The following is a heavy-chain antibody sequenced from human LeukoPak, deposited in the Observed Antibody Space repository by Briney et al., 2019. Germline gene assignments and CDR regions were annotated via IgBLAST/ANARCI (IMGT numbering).Heavy chain of an antibody. CDR1: GDTFSSYA. CDR3: AREGITMMGGMDV. CDR2: IIPIFGTA. V-gene: IGHV1-69*13. J-gene: IGHJ6*02. D-gene: IGHD3-22*01. Sequence: GASVKVSCKASGDTFSSYAISWVRQAPGQGLEWMGGIIPIFGTANYAQKFQGRVTITADESTSTAYMELSSLRSEDTAVYYCAREGITMMGGMDVWGQGTTVTVSS.